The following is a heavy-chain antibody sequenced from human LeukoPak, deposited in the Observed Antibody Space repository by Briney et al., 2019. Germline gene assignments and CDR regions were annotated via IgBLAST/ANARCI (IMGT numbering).Heavy chain of an antibody. CDR1: GFTFSSYA. V-gene: IGHV3-23*01. Sequence: TGGSLRLSCAASGFTFSSYAMSWVRQAPGKGLEWVSAISGSGGSTYYADSVKGRFTISRDNSKNTLYLQMNSLRAEDTAVYYCAGRNSSWYWVEAFDIWGQGTMVTVSS. CDR2: ISGSGGST. D-gene: IGHD6-13*01. J-gene: IGHJ3*02. CDR3: AGRNSSWYWVEAFDI.